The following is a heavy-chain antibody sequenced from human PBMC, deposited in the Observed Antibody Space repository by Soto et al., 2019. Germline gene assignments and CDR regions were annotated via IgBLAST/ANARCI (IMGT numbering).Heavy chain of an antibody. CDR3: ARPGGIAARPG. D-gene: IGHD6-6*01. J-gene: IGHJ4*02. CDR2: ISSSSSYI. Sequence: GGSLRLSCAASGFTFSSYSMNWVRQAPGKGLEWVSSISSSSSYIYYADSVKGRFTTSRDNAKNSLYLQMNSLRAEATAVYYCARPGGIAARPGWGPGTXVTVSS. V-gene: IGHV3-21*01. CDR1: GFTFSSYS.